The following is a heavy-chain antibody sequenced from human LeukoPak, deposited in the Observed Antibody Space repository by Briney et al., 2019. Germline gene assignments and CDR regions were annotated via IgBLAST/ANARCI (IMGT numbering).Heavy chain of an antibody. Sequence: GGSLRLSCAASGFTFSSYAMSWVRQAPGKGLEWVSAISGSGGSTYYVDSVKGRFTISRDNSKNTLYLQMNSLRAEDTAVYYCAKDRGSGDYYFDYWGQGTLVTVSS. CDR3: AKDRGSGDYYFDY. CDR1: GFTFSSYA. CDR2: ISGSGGST. J-gene: IGHJ4*02. V-gene: IGHV3-23*01. D-gene: IGHD3-10*01.